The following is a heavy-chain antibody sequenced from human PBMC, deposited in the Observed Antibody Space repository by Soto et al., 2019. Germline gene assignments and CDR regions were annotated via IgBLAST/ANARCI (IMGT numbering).Heavy chain of an antibody. CDR2: INAAIGNT. J-gene: IGHJ4*02. V-gene: IGHV1-3*05. D-gene: IGHD3-10*01. CDR1: GYTFTNYA. CDR3: ARRNVYGSGSYSFDY. Sequence: QVRLVQSGDEEKKPGASVKVSCKASGYTFTNYAMHWVRQAPGQRLEWMGWINAAIGNTKYSQKFQGSVTITRDTSANTAYMELSSLRSEDTAVYYCARRNVYGSGSYSFDYWGQGTLVTVSS.